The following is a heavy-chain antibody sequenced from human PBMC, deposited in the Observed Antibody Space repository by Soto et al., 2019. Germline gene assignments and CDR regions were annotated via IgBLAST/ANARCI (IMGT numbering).Heavy chain of an antibody. CDR2: INYSGST. Sequence: QVQIHQRGAGLWKVSETLSLNCAVQGGSFRGYYWTWIRRAPGKGLEWIGDINYSGSTKYNPSLKSRVTVAIDTSNNQFSLRLTSVTAADTGVYYCARGNSAMVPAPFDYWGQGTLVTVSS. D-gene: IGHD5-18*01. J-gene: IGHJ4*02. V-gene: IGHV4-34*01. CDR3: ARGNSAMVPAPFDY. CDR1: GGSFRGYY.